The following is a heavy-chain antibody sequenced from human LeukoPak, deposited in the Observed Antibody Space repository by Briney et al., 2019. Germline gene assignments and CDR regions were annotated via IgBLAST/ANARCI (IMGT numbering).Heavy chain of an antibody. CDR3: ARTVVVAATWDAFDI. J-gene: IGHJ3*02. CDR1: GFTFSSYE. Sequence: GGSLRLSCAASGFTFSSYEMNWVRQAPGKGLEWVSYISSSGSTIYYADSVKGRFTISRDNAKNSLYLQMNSLRAEDTAVYYCARTVVVAATWDAFDIWGQGTMVTVSS. CDR2: ISSSGSTI. V-gene: IGHV3-48*03. D-gene: IGHD2-15*01.